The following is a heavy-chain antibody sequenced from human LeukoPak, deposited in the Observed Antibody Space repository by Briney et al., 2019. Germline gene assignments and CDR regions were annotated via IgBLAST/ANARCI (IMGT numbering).Heavy chain of an antibody. CDR3: AKDLSTSGWILDY. CDR1: GFTFDDYS. D-gene: IGHD6-19*01. V-gene: IGHV3-43*01. CDR2: ISWDGGST. Sequence: GGSLKLSCAASGFTFDDYSMHWVRQAPGKGLEWVSFISWDGGSTSYADSVKGRFTISRDNSKNSLYLQMNSLRTEDTALYYCAKDLSTSGWILDYWGQGTLVSVSS. J-gene: IGHJ4*02.